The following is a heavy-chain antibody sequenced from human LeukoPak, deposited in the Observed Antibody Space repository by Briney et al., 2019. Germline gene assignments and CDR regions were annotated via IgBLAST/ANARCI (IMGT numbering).Heavy chain of an antibody. D-gene: IGHD3-10*01. J-gene: IGHJ4*02. Sequence: SEILSLTCTVSGGSISSGDYYWSWLRQPPGTGLEWFGYVYYSGSTYYNPSLKSRVTISVATSKNPFSLKLSPVAAADPAVYYWARDKGSGCYSSWGQGTLVTVSS. V-gene: IGHV4-30-4*01. CDR1: GGSISSGDYY. CDR2: VYYSGST. CDR3: ARDKGSGCYSS.